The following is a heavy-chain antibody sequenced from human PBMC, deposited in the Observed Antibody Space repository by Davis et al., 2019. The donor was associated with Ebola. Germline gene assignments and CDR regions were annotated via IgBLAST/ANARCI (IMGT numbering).Heavy chain of an antibody. CDR1: GGSISSYY. CDR3: ARVLGNGDLLLDY. CDR2: IYHSGST. Sequence: GSLRLSCTVSGGSISSYYWSWIRQPPGKGLEWIGYIYHSGSTIYNPSLKSRVTISLDMSKNQFSLKLNSVTAADTALYYCARVLGNGDLLLDYWGQGTLVTVSS. V-gene: IGHV4-59*01. D-gene: IGHD4-17*01. J-gene: IGHJ4*02.